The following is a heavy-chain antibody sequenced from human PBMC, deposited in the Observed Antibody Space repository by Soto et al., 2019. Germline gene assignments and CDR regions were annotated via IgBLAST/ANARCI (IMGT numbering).Heavy chain of an antibody. CDR1: GFTFSDYY. CDR2: ISSSGSTI. CDR3: ARVYQYSGYYIKFHAFDI. J-gene: IGHJ3*02. D-gene: IGHD5-12*01. V-gene: IGHV3-11*01. Sequence: GGSLRLSCSASGFTFSDYYMSWIRQAPGKGLEWVSYISSSGSTIYYADSVKGRFTISRDNAKNSLYLQMNSLRAEDTAVYYCARVYQYSGYYIKFHAFDIWGQGTMVTVSS.